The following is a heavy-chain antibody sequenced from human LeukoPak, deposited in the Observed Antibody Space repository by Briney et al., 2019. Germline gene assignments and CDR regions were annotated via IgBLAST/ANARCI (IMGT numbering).Heavy chain of an antibody. D-gene: IGHD2-21*01. J-gene: IGHJ4*02. CDR1: GFTFSLSW. CDR3: ARDRTYSSDY. CDR2: IKHDGST. Sequence: GGSLRLSCAASGFTFSLSWMHWVRQAPGKGLMWVSVIKHDGSTNYADSAKGRFTISRDNAKNTVYLQMNGLSAEDTAIYYCARDRTYSSDYRGQGTVVTVSS. V-gene: IGHV3-74*01.